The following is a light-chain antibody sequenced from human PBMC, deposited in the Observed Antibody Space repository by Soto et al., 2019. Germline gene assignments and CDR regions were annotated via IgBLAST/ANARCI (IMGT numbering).Light chain of an antibody. CDR1: SSDFGSYNL. CDR2: EGT. CDR3: CSYVGSTTYFV. Sequence: QSVLTQPAAVSGSPGQSITISCTGTSSDFGSYNLVSWYQQHPAKAPKLLIYEGTYRPSGVSYRFSGSKSGNPASLTISGLQAGHEADYYCCSYVGSTTYFVFGDGTKVTVL. V-gene: IGLV2-23*01. J-gene: IGLJ1*01.